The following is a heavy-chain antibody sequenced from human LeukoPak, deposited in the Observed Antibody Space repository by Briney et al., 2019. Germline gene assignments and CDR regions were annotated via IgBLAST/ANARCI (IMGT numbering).Heavy chain of an antibody. CDR3: AKDLAARQQLVFDY. Sequence: PGGSLRLSCAASGFTFDGYAMHWVRQAPGKGLEWVSLISGDGGSTYYADSVKGRFTISRDNSKSSLYLQMNSLRTEDTALYYCAKDLAARQQLVFDYWGQGTLVTVSS. CDR2: ISGDGGST. J-gene: IGHJ4*02. CDR1: GFTFDGYA. D-gene: IGHD6-13*01. V-gene: IGHV3-43*02.